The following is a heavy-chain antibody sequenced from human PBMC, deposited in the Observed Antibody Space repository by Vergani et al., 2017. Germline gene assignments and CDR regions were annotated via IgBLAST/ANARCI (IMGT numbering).Heavy chain of an antibody. D-gene: IGHD4-23*01. V-gene: IGHV4-59*08. CDR1: GGSISSYY. CDR3: ARHGVHGGFDH. J-gene: IGHJ4*02. CDR2: IYYSGST. Sequence: QVQLQESGPGLVKPSETLSLTCTVSGGSISSYYWSWIRQPPGKGLEWIGYIYYSGSTNYNPSLKSRVTISVDTSKNQFSLKLSSVTAADTAVYYCARHGVHGGFDHWGQGTLVTVSS.